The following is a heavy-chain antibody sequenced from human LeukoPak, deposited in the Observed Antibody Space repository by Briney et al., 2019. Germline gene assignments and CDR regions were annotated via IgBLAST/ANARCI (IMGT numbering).Heavy chain of an antibody. J-gene: IGHJ5*02. V-gene: IGHV4-59*11. Sequence: SQTLSLTCTVACGSISSHYWRWIRQPPGEGRGWIGYIYYSGSTNYNPSLKSRLTISVDTSKNQFSLKLSSVTAADTAVYYCARDVLVGYSGYGRTNWFVPWGQGTLVTVSS. D-gene: IGHD5-12*01. CDR3: ARDVLVGYSGYGRTNWFVP. CDR2: IYYSGST. CDR1: CGSISSHY.